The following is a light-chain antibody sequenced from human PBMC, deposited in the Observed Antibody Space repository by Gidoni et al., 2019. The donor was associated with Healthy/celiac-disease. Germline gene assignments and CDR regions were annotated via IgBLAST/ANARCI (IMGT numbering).Light chain of an antibody. CDR3: QQYGSSPLT. CDR1: QSVSSSY. J-gene: IGKJ5*01. CDR2: GAS. V-gene: IGKV3-20*01. Sequence: EIVLTQSPGTLSLSPGERATLPGRASQSVSSSYLAWYQQKPGQAPRLLIYGASSRATGIPDRFSGSGSGTDFTLTISRLEPEDFAVYYCQQYGSSPLTFGQGTRLEIK.